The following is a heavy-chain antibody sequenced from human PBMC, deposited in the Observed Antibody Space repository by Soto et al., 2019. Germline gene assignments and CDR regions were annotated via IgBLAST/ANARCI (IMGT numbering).Heavy chain of an antibody. J-gene: IGHJ3*02. V-gene: IGHV1-18*01. Sequence: ASVKVSCKASGYTFTSYGISWVRQAPGQGLEWMGWISAYNGNTNYAQKLQGRVTMTTDTSTSTAYMELRSLRSDDTAVYYCASPYYYGSGSYYNTYAFDIWGQGTMVTV. CDR2: ISAYNGNT. CDR3: ASPYYYGSGSYYNTYAFDI. CDR1: GYTFTSYG. D-gene: IGHD3-10*01.